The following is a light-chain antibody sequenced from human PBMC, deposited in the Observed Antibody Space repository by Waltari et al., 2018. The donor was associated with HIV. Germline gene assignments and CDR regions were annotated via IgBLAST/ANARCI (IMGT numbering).Light chain of an antibody. Sequence: DIQMTQSPSSLSASVGDRVTITCRASQTISSFLNWYQQKPWKAPKLLIYVVSTLQSGVPSRFSGSGSGTDFTLTISSLQPEDFATYYCQQTHSTPRTFGQGTKVEIK. J-gene: IGKJ1*01. V-gene: IGKV1-39*01. CDR2: VVS. CDR3: QQTHSTPRT. CDR1: QTISSF.